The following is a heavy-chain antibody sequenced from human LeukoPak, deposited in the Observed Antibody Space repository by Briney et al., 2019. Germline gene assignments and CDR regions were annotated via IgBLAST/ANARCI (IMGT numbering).Heavy chain of an antibody. Sequence: GGSLRLSCAASGFTFSSYSMNWVRQAPGKGLEWVSYISSSSSTIYYADSVKGRFTISRDNAKNSLYLQMNSQRAEDTAVYYCARWGYYDFWSGYPKIYYYYYMDVWGKGTTVTVSS. V-gene: IGHV3-48*04. D-gene: IGHD3-3*01. J-gene: IGHJ6*03. CDR2: ISSSSSTI. CDR1: GFTFSSYS. CDR3: ARWGYYDFWSGYPKIYYYYYMDV.